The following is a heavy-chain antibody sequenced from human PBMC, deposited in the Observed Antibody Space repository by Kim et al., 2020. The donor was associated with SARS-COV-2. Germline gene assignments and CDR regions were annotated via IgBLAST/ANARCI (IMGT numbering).Heavy chain of an antibody. D-gene: IGHD2-15*01. J-gene: IGHJ4*02. CDR1: EFTFGDYD. Sequence: GGSLRLSCAASEFTFGDYDMSWVRQAPGKGLEWLSAISRSGGTTFYAGSVRGRFTIYRDNAKNTLYLQMLSLRAEDTAVYYCASYRGNFYAWYWGQGTLVTVSS. CDR3: ASYRGNFYAWY. CDR2: ISRSGGTT. V-gene: IGHV3-23*01.